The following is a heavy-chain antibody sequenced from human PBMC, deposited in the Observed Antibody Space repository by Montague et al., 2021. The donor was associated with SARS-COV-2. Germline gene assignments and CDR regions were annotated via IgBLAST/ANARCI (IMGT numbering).Heavy chain of an antibody. J-gene: IGHJ2*01. CDR3: ACDFRLQLWQKNYYFGH. Sequence: SETLSLTCTVSGGSISGDNWCWIRHPPGKGQERIWNIYDTRNTNYNPYLKIRSTISEDTSKNQFSLRLTSVTAADTAVDDYACDFRLQLWQKNYYFGHWGRGTLVSVSS. CDR2: IYDTRNT. CDR1: GGSISGDN. V-gene: IGHV4-59*01. D-gene: IGHD5-18*01.